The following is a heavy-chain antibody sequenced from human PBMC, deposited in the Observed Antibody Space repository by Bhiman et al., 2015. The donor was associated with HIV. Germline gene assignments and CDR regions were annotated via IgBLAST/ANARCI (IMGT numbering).Heavy chain of an antibody. CDR2: IYSGGST. V-gene: IGHV3-66*01. J-gene: IGHJ4*02. Sequence: EVQLVESGGGLAQPGGSLRLSCAASGFTFSSYEMSWVRQAPGKGLEWVSVIYSGGSTYYADSVKGRFSISRDNSKNTLYLQMNSLRAEDTAVYYCASFYNIEVVPAAMSIPFDHWGQGTLVTVSS. D-gene: IGHD2-2*01. CDR1: GFTFSSYE. CDR3: ASFYNIEVVPAAMSIPFDH.